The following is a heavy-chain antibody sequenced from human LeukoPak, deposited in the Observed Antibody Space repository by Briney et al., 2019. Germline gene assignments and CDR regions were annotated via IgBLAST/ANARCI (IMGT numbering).Heavy chain of an antibody. CDR3: ARGGGYDFWSGYYYFDY. V-gene: IGHV3-23*01. J-gene: IGHJ4*02. Sequence: PGGSLRLSCAASGFTFSSYAMSWVRQAPGKGLEWVSGVSGNGVSTDYADSAKGRFTISRDNSKNTLYLQMNSLRAEDTAVYYCARGGGYDFWSGYYYFDYWGQGTLVTVSS. CDR2: VSGNGVST. D-gene: IGHD3-3*01. CDR1: GFTFSSYA.